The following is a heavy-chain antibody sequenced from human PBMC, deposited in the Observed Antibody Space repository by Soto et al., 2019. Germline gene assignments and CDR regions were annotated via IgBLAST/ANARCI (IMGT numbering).Heavy chain of an antibody. CDR1: GFTFSTYG. J-gene: IGHJ4*02. CDR2: ISFAGNVQ. D-gene: IGHD1-1*01. CDR3: AKERTQRVSRGVDY. Sequence: QVQLVESGGGVVQPGRSLRLSCAASGFTFSTYGMQWVRQAPGKGLEWVAVISFAGNVQYYADSVKGRFTISRDNSKNTLFLQMDILRAEDTAVYYCAKERTQRVSRGVDYWGQGTLVTVSS. V-gene: IGHV3-30*18.